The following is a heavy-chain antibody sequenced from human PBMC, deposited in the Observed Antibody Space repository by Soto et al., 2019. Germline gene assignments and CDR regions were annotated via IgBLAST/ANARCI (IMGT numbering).Heavy chain of an antibody. CDR3: ARGIVGAADEYYFDY. D-gene: IGHD1-26*01. V-gene: IGHV4-30-4*01. CDR2: IYYSGST. CDR1: GGSIISGDYY. J-gene: IGHJ4*02. Sequence: PSETLSLTCTVSGGSIISGDYYWIWIRQPPGKGLEWIGYIYYSGSTYYNPSLKSRVTISVDTSKNQFSLKLSSVTAADTAVYYCARGIVGAADEYYFDYWGQGTLVTVSS.